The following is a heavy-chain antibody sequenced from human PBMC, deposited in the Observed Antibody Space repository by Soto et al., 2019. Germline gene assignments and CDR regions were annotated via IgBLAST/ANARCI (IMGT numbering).Heavy chain of an antibody. CDR2: ISSNGGST. CDR3: VKEGYYYDSSGYYYGWFDP. CDR1: GFTCSSYA. J-gene: IGHJ5*02. D-gene: IGHD3-22*01. V-gene: IGHV3-64D*06. Sequence: GSLRLSCSASGFTCSSYAMHWVRQAPGKGLEYVSAISSNGGSTYYADSVKGRFTISRDNSKNTLYLQMSSLRAEDTAVYYCVKEGYYYDSSGYYYGWFDPWGQGTLVTVSS.